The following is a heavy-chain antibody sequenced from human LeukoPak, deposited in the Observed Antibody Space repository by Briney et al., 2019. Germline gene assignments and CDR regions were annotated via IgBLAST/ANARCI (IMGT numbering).Heavy chain of an antibody. CDR1: GFTFSSYG. J-gene: IGHJ3*02. CDR2: ISYDGSNK. V-gene: IGHV3-30*18. D-gene: IGHD1-26*01. CDR3: AKGLLRELLRHSGAFDI. Sequence: PGRSLRLSCAASGFTFSSYGMHWVRQAPGKGLEWVAVISYDGSNKYYADSVKGRFTISRDNSKNTLYLQMNSLRAEDTAVYYCAKGLLRELLRHSGAFDIWGQGTMVTVSS.